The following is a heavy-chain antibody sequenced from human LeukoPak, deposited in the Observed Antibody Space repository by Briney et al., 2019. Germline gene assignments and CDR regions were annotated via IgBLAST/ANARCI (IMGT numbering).Heavy chain of an antibody. D-gene: IGHD5-12*01. V-gene: IGHV1-2*02. J-gene: IGHJ4*02. CDR3: ANRIEMATMPFDY. CDR1: GYTFTGYY. CDR2: INPNSGGT. Sequence: ASVKVSCKASGYTFTGYYMHWVRQAPGQGLEWMGWINPNSGGTNYAQKFQGRVTMTRDTSISTAYMELSRLRSDDTAVYYCANRIEMATMPFDYWGQGTLVTVSS.